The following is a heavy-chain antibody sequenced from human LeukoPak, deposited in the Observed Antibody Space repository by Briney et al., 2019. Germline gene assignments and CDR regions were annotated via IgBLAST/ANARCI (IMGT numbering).Heavy chain of an antibody. D-gene: IGHD2-8*01. Sequence: GGSLRLSCAASGFTFSSYAMSWVRQAPGEGLEWVSGISGSGGSTYYADSVKGRFTISRDNSKNTLYLQMNGLRAEDTAVYYCAKDFGYCINGVCYGTPFDYWGQGTLVTVSS. CDR1: GFTFSSYA. J-gene: IGHJ4*02. CDR2: ISGSGGST. CDR3: AKDFGYCINGVCYGTPFDY. V-gene: IGHV3-23*01.